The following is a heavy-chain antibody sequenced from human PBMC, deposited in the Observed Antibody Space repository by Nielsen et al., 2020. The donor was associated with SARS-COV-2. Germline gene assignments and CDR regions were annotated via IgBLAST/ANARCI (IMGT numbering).Heavy chain of an antibody. J-gene: IGHJ4*02. CDR2: ISSSSSYI. Sequence: GESLKISCAASGFTFDDYAMHWVRQAPGKGLEWVSSISSSSSYIYYADSVKGRFTISRDNAKNSLYLQMNSLRAEDTAVYWCARDRTGLSYFDYWGQGTLVTVSS. D-gene: IGHD3/OR15-3a*01. CDR1: GFTFDDYA. CDR3: ARDRTGLSYFDY. V-gene: IGHV3-21*01.